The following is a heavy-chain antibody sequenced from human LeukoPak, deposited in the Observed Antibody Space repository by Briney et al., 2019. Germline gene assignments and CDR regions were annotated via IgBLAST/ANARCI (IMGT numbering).Heavy chain of an antibody. CDR1: GFTFSSYA. D-gene: IGHD2-2*01. J-gene: IGHJ6*03. V-gene: IGHV3-30*01. CDR2: ISYDGSNK. Sequence: GRSLRLSCAASGFTFSSYAMHWVRQAPGKGLEWVAVISYDGSNKYYADSVKGRFTISRDSSKNTLYLQMNSLRAEDTTVYYCARDGLVVPAAYPSTDTYYMDVWGKGTTVTVSS. CDR3: ARDGLVVPAAYPSTDTYYMDV.